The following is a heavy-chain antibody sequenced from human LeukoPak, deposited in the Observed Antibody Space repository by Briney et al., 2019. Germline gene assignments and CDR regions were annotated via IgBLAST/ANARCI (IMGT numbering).Heavy chain of an antibody. Sequence: GASVKVSCKASGYTFTRYGISWVRQAPGQGLEWMGWISAYNGNTNYAQKLQGRVTMTTDTSTSTAYMELRSLRSDDTAVYYCARGKYDILTGYIESYYFDYWGRGTLVTVSS. D-gene: IGHD3-9*01. J-gene: IGHJ4*02. CDR2: ISAYNGNT. CDR1: GYTFTRYG. CDR3: ARGKYDILTGYIESYYFDY. V-gene: IGHV1-18*01.